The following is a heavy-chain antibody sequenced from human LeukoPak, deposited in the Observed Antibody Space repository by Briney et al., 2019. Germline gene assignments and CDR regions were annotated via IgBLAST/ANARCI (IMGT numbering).Heavy chain of an antibody. CDR3: AREYCSSTSCFDYFDY. D-gene: IGHD2-2*01. J-gene: IGHJ4*02. CDR2: IIPIFGTA. CDR1: GGTFSSYA. V-gene: IGHV1-69*13. Sequence: SVKVSCKASGGTFSSYAVSWVRQAPGQGLEWMGGIIPIFGTANYAQKFQGRVTITADESTSTAYMELSRLRSDDTAVYYCAREYCSSTSCFDYFDYWGQGTLVTVSS.